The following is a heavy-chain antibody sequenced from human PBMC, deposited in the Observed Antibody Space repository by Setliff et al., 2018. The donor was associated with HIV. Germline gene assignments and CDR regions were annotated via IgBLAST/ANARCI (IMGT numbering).Heavy chain of an antibody. J-gene: IGHJ4*02. CDR1: GGSINNYF. CDR2: IYYSGET. D-gene: IGHD3-22*01. Sequence: PSETLSLTCTVSGGSINNYFWSWIRQSPGRGLEWIGYIYYSGETNYNPSLKSRVTFSVDTSKNQFSLKLSSVTAADSAVYYCASHRYDTTGYYPYWGQGTLVTVSS. CDR3: ASHRYDTTGYYPY. V-gene: IGHV4-59*01.